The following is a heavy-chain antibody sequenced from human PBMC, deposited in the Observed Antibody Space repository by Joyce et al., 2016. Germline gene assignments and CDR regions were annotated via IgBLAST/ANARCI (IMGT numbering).Heavy chain of an antibody. Sequence: QVPLLESGGGVAQPGRSLRLSCAASEFAFSSHAMHWVRQAPGKGLEWEAVMSYDGSHQYYADSGRGRFTISRDNSQNTLYLQMNSLRVEDTAVYYCTRSSRTGYTAGWPDFDYWGQGTLVTVSS. CDR3: TRSSRTGYTAGWPDFDY. CDR2: MSYDGSHQ. CDR1: EFAFSSHA. J-gene: IGHJ4*02. V-gene: IGHV3-30*03. D-gene: IGHD2-2*02.